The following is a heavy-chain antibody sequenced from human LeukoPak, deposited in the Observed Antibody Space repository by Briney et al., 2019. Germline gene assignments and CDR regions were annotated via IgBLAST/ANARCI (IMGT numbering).Heavy chain of an antibody. J-gene: IGHJ4*02. Sequence: PSETLSLTCAVYGGSFSGYHWSWIRQPPGKGLEWIGEINHGGSTSYNPSLKTRVIISVDTSKNQFSLKLSSVTAADTAVYYCARDSVYSGYGAWGQGTLVTVSS. V-gene: IGHV4-34*01. CDR1: GGSFSGYH. CDR3: ARDSVYSGYGA. D-gene: IGHD5-12*01. CDR2: INHGGST.